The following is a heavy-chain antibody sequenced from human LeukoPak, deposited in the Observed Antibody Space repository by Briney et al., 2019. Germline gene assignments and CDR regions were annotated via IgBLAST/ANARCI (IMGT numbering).Heavy chain of an antibody. Sequence: GGSLXLSCAASGFTFSTYWMGWVRQAPGKGLGWVAHINADGSETYYVDSVKGRFTISRDNAKNSLYLQMNSLRAEDPAVYYCARTYPGIALAGTFDYWGQGTLVTVSS. CDR1: GFTFSTYW. J-gene: IGHJ4*02. V-gene: IGHV3-7*01. CDR3: ARTYPGIALAGTFDY. CDR2: INADGSET. D-gene: IGHD6-19*01.